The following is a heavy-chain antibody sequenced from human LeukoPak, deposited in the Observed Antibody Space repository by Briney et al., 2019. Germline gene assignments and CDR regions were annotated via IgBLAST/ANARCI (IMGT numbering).Heavy chain of an antibody. CDR2: ISSDGTNK. Sequence: GVSLRLSCAASRFTFRNYAMHRVRQAPGKGLEGVAVISSDGTNKDYADSVKGRFSISRDNSKNTLYLQMNRLRADDTAVYYCARDRSQEFDPWGQGTLVTVSS. V-gene: IGHV3-30*04. D-gene: IGHD3-10*01. CDR3: ARDRSQEFDP. J-gene: IGHJ5*02. CDR1: RFTFRNYA.